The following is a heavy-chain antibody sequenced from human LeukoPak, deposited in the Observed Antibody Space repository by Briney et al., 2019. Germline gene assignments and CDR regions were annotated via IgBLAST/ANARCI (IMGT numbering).Heavy chain of an antibody. J-gene: IGHJ4*02. CDR3: ARHAGFLGRRRIDY. V-gene: IGHV4-34*01. Sequence: SETLSLTCAVYGGSFSGYYWSWIRQPPGKGLEWIGSIYHSGSTYYNPSLKSRVTISVDTSKNQFSLKLSSVTAADTAVYYCARHAGFLGRRRIDYWGQGTLVTVSS. D-gene: IGHD2/OR15-2a*01. CDR2: IYHSGST. CDR1: GGSFSGYY.